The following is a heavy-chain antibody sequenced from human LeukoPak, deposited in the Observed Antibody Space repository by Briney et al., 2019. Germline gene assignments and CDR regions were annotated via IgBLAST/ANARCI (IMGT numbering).Heavy chain of an antibody. V-gene: IGHV3-23*01. D-gene: IGHD2-15*01. CDR2: ISGSGGST. J-gene: IGHJ4*02. Sequence: GGSLRLSCAASGFTFSSYAMSWVRQAPGKGLEWVSAISGSGGSTYYADSVTGRFTISRDNSKNTLYVQMNSLRVEDTAVYYCAKHGGYCSGGSCPAFDYWGQGTLVTVSS. CDR3: AKHGGYCSGGSCPAFDY. CDR1: GFTFSSYA.